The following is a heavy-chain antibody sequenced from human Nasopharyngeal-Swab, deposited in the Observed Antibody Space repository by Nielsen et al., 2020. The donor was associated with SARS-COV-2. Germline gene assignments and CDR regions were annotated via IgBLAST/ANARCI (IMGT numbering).Heavy chain of an antibody. J-gene: IGHJ4*02. V-gene: IGHV3-21*01. CDR2: ISSSSSYI. Sequence: GESLKISCAASGFTFSSYSMNWVRQAPGKGLEWVSSISSSSSYIYYADSVKGRFTIPRDNAKNSLYLQMNSLRAEDTAVYYCARDGAYSSGWRDYWGQGTLVTVSS. D-gene: IGHD6-19*01. CDR3: ARDGAYSSGWRDY. CDR1: GFTFSSYS.